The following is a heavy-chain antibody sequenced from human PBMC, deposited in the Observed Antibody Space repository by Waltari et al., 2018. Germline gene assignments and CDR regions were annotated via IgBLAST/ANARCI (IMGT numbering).Heavy chain of an antibody. Sequence: QVQLQLWGAGLLKPSETLSPPFAVSGGSFRDYYWTWIRQPPGMGLGWIGEIKHTGNTNYNPSLKSRVTLSIDTSKSQISLNLRSVTAADTAVYYCARPLPVGGYYWDLWAQGTLVTVSS. CDR2: IKHTGNT. CDR1: GGSFRDYY. J-gene: IGHJ5*02. CDR3: ARPLPVGGYYWDL. V-gene: IGHV4-34*01. D-gene: IGHD3-22*01.